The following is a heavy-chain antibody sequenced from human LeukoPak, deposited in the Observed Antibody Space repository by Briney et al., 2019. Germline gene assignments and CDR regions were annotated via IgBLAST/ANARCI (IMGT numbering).Heavy chain of an antibody. CDR2: IHPSGST. J-gene: IGHJ4*02. CDR1: GGSISSGSYY. V-gene: IGHV4-61*02. CDR3: ARGPPPDFDY. Sequence: TPSETLSLTCTVSGGSISSGSYYWSWIRQPAGKGLEWIGRIHPSGSTNYNPSLKSRVTLSVDTSKNQFSLKLSSVTAADTAVYYCARGPPPDFDYWGRGTLVTVSS.